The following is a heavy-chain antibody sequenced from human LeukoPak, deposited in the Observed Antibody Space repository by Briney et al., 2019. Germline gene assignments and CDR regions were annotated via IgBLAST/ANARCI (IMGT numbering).Heavy chain of an antibody. CDR3: ARGYCSSTSCYEVDY. CDR1: GGSISSYY. D-gene: IGHD2-2*01. CDR2: IYYSGST. J-gene: IGHJ4*02. V-gene: IGHV4-59*01. Sequence: PSETLSLTCTVSGGSISSYYWSWIRQPPGKGLEWIGYIYYSGSTNYNPSLKSRVTISVDTSKNQFSLKLSSVTAADTAVYYCARGYCSSTSCYEVDYWGQGTLVTVSS.